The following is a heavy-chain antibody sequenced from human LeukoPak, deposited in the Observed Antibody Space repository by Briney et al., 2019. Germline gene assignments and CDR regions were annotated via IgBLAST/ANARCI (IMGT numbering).Heavy chain of an antibody. Sequence: SETLSLTCTVSGGSISNYYWSWIRQPPGKGLEWIGYIFYTGTTNYNFSLKSRLTISVDTSKNQFSLRLTSVTAADTAVYYCARVRGSYVGAFDIWGQGTMVTVSS. CDR2: IFYTGTT. D-gene: IGHD1-26*01. J-gene: IGHJ3*02. V-gene: IGHV4-59*01. CDR3: ARVRGSYVGAFDI. CDR1: GGSISNYY.